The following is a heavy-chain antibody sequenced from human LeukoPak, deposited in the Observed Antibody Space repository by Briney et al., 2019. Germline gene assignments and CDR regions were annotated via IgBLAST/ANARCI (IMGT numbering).Heavy chain of an antibody. J-gene: IGHJ6*03. Sequence: ASVKVSCKASGYTFTSYDINWVRQATGQGLEWMGWMNPNSGNTGYAQKFQGRVTITRNTSISTAYMELSSLRSEDTAVYYCARVIAVAGIVSPYYYYYMDVWGKGTTVTVS. D-gene: IGHD6-19*01. CDR1: GYTFTSYD. V-gene: IGHV1-8*03. CDR2: MNPNSGNT. CDR3: ARVIAVAGIVSPYYYYYMDV.